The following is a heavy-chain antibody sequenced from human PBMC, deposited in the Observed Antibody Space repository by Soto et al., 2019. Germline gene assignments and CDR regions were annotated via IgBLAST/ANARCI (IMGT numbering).Heavy chain of an antibody. Sequence: GGSLRLSCAASGFTFSSYGMHWVRQAPGKGLEWAAVISYDGSNKYYADSVKGRFTISRDNSKNTLYLQMNSLRAEDTAVYYCAKDPPRYYDSSGYADYWGQGTLVTVSS. J-gene: IGHJ4*02. CDR2: ISYDGSNK. D-gene: IGHD3-22*01. CDR3: AKDPPRYYDSSGYADY. V-gene: IGHV3-30*18. CDR1: GFTFSSYG.